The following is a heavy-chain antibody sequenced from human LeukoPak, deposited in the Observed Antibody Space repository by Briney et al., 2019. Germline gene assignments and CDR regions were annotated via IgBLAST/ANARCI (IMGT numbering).Heavy chain of an antibody. CDR2: ISYDGSNK. CDR1: GFTFSSYG. CDR3: ASGSSSGYRTADY. D-gene: IGHD3-22*01. J-gene: IGHJ4*02. V-gene: IGHV3-30*03. Sequence: GGSLRLSCAASGFTFSSYGMHWVCQAPGKGLEWVAVISYDGSNKYYADSVKGRFTISRDNAKNSLYLQMNSLRAEDTAVYYCASGSSSGYRTADYWGQGTLVTVSS.